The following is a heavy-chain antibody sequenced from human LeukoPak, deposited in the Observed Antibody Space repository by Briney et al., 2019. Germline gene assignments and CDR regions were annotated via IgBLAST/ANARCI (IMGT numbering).Heavy chain of an antibody. CDR2: ISYDGSNK. Sequence: GGSLRLSCAASGFTFSSYAMHWVRQAPGKGLEWVAVISYDGSNKYYADSVKGRFTISRDNSKNTLYLQMNSLNAEDTAVYYCARVYCSGGSCYPFFDYWGQGTLVTVSS. J-gene: IGHJ4*02. CDR3: ARVYCSGGSCYPFFDY. CDR1: GFTFSSYA. V-gene: IGHV3-30*04. D-gene: IGHD2-15*01.